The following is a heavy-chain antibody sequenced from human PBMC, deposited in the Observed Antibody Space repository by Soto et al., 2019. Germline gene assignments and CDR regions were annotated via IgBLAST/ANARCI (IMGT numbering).Heavy chain of an antibody. CDR3: ARGPYCSSTSCYKGPFDY. D-gene: IGHD2-2*02. J-gene: IGHJ4*02. CDR2: ISGSGGST. V-gene: IGHV3-23*01. CDR1: GFTFSSYA. Sequence: EVQLLESGGGLVQPGGSLRLSCAASGFTFSSYAMSWVRQAPGKGLEWVSAISGSGGSTYYADSVKGRFTISRDNSKNTLYLQMNSLRAEDTAVYYCARGPYCSSTSCYKGPFDYWGQGTLVTVSS.